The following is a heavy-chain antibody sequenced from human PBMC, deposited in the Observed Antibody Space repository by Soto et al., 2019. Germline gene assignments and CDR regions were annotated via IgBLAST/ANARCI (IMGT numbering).Heavy chain of an antibody. CDR3: AGGSRVLRFFGTRKDYYMDV. CDR2: MNPNSGNT. Sequence: QVQLVQSGAEVKKPGASVKVSCKASGYTFTSYDINWVREATGQGLEWMGWMNPNSGNTGDAQKLQCRVTMTRSSSISTAYMELSSLRSEDTAVDYWAGGSRVLRFFGTRKDYYMDVWGKGTTVTVSS. CDR1: GYTFTSYD. V-gene: IGHV1-8*01. D-gene: IGHD3-3*01. J-gene: IGHJ6*03.